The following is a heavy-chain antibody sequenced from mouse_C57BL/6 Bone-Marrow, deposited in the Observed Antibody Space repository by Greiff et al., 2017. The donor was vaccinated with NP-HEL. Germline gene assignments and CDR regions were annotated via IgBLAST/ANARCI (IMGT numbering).Heavy chain of an antibody. D-gene: IGHD2-3*01. CDR1: GFSLTSYG. CDR2: IWRGGST. CDR3: AKQDGYPYAMDY. J-gene: IGHJ4*01. V-gene: IGHV2-5*01. Sequence: VQLVESGPGLVQPSQSLSITCTVSGFSLTSYGVHWVRQSPGKGLEWLGVIWRGGSTDYNAAFMSRLSITKDNSKSQVFFKMNSLQADDTAIYYCAKQDGYPYAMDYWGQGTSVTVSS.